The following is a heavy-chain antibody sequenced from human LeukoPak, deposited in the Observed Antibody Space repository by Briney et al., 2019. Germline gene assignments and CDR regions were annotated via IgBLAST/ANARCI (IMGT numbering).Heavy chain of an antibody. D-gene: IGHD6-13*01. J-gene: IGHJ4*02. CDR3: ARDLSTVAGPGS. V-gene: IGHV1-46*01. CDR1: GYTFTSYY. Sequence: ASVKVSCKASGYTFTSYYMHWVRQAPGQGLEWMGIINPSGGSTSYAQKFQGRVTMTRNTSTSTVYMELSSLRSEDTAVYYCARDLSTVAGPGSWGQGTLVTVSS. CDR2: INPSGGST.